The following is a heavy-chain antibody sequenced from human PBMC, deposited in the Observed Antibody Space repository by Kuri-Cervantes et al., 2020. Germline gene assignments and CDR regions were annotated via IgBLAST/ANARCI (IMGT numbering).Heavy chain of an antibody. CDR3: ARGTAIVGIPAALRFDP. D-gene: IGHD2-2*01. CDR1: GFTVSSNY. Sequence: GESLKISCAASGFTVSSNYMSWVRQAPGKGLEWVAIISYDGANKYYADSVKGRFTISRDNSKNTLSLQADSLRGDDTAVYYCARGTAIVGIPAALRFDPWGQGTLVTVSS. CDR2: ISYDGANK. V-gene: IGHV3-30-3*01. J-gene: IGHJ5*02.